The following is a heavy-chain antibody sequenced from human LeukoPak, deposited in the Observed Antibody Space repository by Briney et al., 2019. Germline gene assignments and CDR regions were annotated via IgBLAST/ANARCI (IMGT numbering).Heavy chain of an antibody. D-gene: IGHD4-17*01. J-gene: IGHJ6*02. CDR2: ISYEGSNK. CDR1: GFTFSSYG. CDR3: AKEIITGDDYGDFSNYGMDV. Sequence: GGSLRLSRAASGFTFSSYGMHWVRQAPGKGLEWVAVISYEGSNKKYTDSVKGRFTISRDNSKNTLYLQMNSLRAEDTAVYYCAKEIITGDDYGDFSNYGMDVWGQGTTVTVSS. V-gene: IGHV3-30*18.